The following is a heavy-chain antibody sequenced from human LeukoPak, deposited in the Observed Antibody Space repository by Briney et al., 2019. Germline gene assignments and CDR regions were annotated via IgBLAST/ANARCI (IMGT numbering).Heavy chain of an antibody. Sequence: GGSLRLSCAASGFTVSSNYMSWVRQAPGKGLEWVSVIYRGGNTYYADSVKGRFSISRDTSKNTLYLQMNSLRAEDTAVYYCARVEGSLSSGYYFDYWGQGTLVTVSS. CDR3: ARVEGSLSSGYYFDY. J-gene: IGHJ4*02. D-gene: IGHD6-25*01. CDR1: GFTVSSNY. V-gene: IGHV3-53*05. CDR2: IYRGGNT.